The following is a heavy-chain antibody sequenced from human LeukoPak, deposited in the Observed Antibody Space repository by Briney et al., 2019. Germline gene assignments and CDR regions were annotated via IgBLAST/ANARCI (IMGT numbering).Heavy chain of an antibody. D-gene: IGHD3-10*01. CDR3: ARERGGLWFGELFWYFDY. V-gene: IGHV4-59*12. J-gene: IGHJ4*02. CDR1: GGSISSYY. CDR2: IYYSGST. Sequence: SETLSLTCTVSGGSISSYYWSWIRQPPGKGLEWIGYIYYSGSTNYNPSLKSRVTMSVDTSKNQLSLKLSSVTAADTAVYYCARERGGLWFGELFWYFDYWGQGTLVTVSS.